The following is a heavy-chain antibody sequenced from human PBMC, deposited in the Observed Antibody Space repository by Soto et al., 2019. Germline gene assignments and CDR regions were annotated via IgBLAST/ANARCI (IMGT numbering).Heavy chain of an antibody. J-gene: IGHJ3*02. Sequence: GGSLRLSCAASGFTFSSYSMNWVRQAPGKGLEWVSYISSSSSTIYYADSVKGRFTISRDNAKNSLYLQMNSLRAEDTAVYYCARDRPVPSTICGLPSSIDICGPGTLGT. CDR2: ISSSSSTI. CDR1: GFTFSSYS. D-gene: IGHD3-3*01. V-gene: IGHV3-48*01. CDR3: ARDRPVPSTICGLPSSIDI.